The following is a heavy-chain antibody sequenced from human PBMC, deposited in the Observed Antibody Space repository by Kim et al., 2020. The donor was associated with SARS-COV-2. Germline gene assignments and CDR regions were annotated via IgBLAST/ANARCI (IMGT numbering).Heavy chain of an antibody. CDR3: ARHGDDFWSGYGSYYYYGMDV. Sequence: GGSLRLSCAASGFTFSSYSMNWVRQAPGKGLEWVSSISSSSSYIYYADSVKGRFTISRDNAKNSLYLQMNSLRAEDTAVYYCARHGDDFWSGYGSYYYYGMDVWGQGTTVTVSS. D-gene: IGHD3-3*01. CDR2: ISSSSSYI. J-gene: IGHJ6*02. CDR1: GFTFSSYS. V-gene: IGHV3-21*01.